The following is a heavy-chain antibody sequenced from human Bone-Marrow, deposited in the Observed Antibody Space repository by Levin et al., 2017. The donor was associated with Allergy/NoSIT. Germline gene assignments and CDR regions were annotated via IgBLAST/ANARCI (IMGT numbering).Heavy chain of an antibody. V-gene: IGHV4-61*02. CDR3: ARDRLASLYYYSMDV. CDR2: IYTTGST. CDR1: GGSISSGRYY. Sequence: ASETLSLTCSVSGGSISSGRYYFTWVRQSAGKGLEWIGRIYTTGSTNYNPSLESRVTISRDTFQKEVYLTLSSVTAADTAVYYCARDRLASLYYYSMDVWGRGTTVIVSS. J-gene: IGHJ6*03.